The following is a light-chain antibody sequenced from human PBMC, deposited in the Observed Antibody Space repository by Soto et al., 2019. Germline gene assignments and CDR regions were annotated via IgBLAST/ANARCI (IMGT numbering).Light chain of an antibody. CDR3: MQALQTIT. V-gene: IGKV2-28*01. CDR2: LGS. Sequence: IVMTKSPLSLPVIPGEPASISCRFSQSLLHSNGYNYLDWYLQKPGQSPQLLIYLGSNRASGVPDRFSGSGSGTDFTLKISTVEAEDVGVYYCMQALQTITFGQGTRLEIK. J-gene: IGKJ5*01. CDR1: QSLLHSNGYNY.